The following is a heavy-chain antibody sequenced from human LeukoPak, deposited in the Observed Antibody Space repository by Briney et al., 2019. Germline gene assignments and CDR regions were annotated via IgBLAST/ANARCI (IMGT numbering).Heavy chain of an antibody. CDR2: IYYSGST. V-gene: IGHV4-59*08. CDR3: ARRDNSGWNYFDY. J-gene: IGHJ4*02. Sequence: KPSETLSLTCTVSGGSISNYYWSWLRQPPGKGLEWIGYIYYSGSTNYNPSLKSRVTISVDTSKNQFSLKLSSVTAADTAVYYCARRDNSGWNYFDYWGQGTLVTVSS. D-gene: IGHD6-19*01. CDR1: GGSISNYY.